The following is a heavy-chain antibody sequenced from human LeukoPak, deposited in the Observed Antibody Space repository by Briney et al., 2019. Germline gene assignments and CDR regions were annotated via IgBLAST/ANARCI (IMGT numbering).Heavy chain of an antibody. V-gene: IGHV3-33*01. CDR2: IWYDGSNK. CDR3: ARELPPLEKYYFDY. CDR1: GFTFRSYG. Sequence: PGGSLRLSCAASGFTFRSYGMHWVRQAPGKGLQWVAVIWYDGSNKYYADSVKGRFTISRDNSKNTLSLQMNSLRAEDTAVYYCARELPPLEKYYFDYWGRGTLVTVSS. D-gene: IGHD3-3*01. J-gene: IGHJ4*02.